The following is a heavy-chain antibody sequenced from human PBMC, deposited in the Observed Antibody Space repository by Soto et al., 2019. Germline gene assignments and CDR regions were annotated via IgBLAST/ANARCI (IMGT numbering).Heavy chain of an antibody. D-gene: IGHD3-22*01. J-gene: IGHJ4*02. Sequence: ASVKVSCKASGGTFSSYAISWVRQAPGQGLEWMGGIIPIFGTANYAQKFQGRVTITAAESTSTAYMELSSLRSEDTAVYYCARSSTHYYDSSGYYYSFDYWGQGTLVTVSS. CDR2: IIPIFGTA. V-gene: IGHV1-69*13. CDR3: ARSSTHYYDSSGYYYSFDY. CDR1: GGTFSSYA.